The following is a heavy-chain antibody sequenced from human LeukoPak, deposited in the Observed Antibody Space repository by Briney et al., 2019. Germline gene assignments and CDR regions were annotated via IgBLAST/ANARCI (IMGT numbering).Heavy chain of an antibody. D-gene: IGHD3-22*01. CDR3: ARVKYYYDSSGSGHDAFDI. V-gene: IGHV4-34*01. J-gene: IGHJ3*02. CDR1: GGSFSGYY. CDR2: INHSGST. Sequence: SETLSLTCAVYGGSFSGYYWSWLRQPPGKGLEWIGEINHSGSTNYNPSLKSRVTISVDTSKNQFSLKLSSVTAADTAVYYCARVKYYYDSSGSGHDAFDIWGQGTMVTVSS.